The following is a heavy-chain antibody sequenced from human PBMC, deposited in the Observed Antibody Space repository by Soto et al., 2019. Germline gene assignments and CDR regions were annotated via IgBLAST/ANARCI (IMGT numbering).Heavy chain of an antibody. CDR1: GSTLTGSY. CDR2: INPNSGDT. CDR3: AKRGAIFSAVTSVYLHTAMDV. V-gene: IGHV1-2*02. Sequence: GASVKVSCQASGSTLTGSYGYWVRQAPGRGLERMGWINPNSGDTYRAERFQGRVTMNRDTSIGAAYMELRGLTSDNTADYYLAKRGAIFSAVTSVYLHTAMDVLYPGTTVTAFS. D-gene: IGHD3-9*01. J-gene: IGHJ6*02.